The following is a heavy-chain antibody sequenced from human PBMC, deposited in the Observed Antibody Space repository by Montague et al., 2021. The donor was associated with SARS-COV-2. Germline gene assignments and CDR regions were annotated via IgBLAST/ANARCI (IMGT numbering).Heavy chain of an antibody. Sequence: SLRLSCAASGFTFSSYWMHWVRQAPGKGLVWVSRINSDGSSTSYADSVKGRFTISRDNAKNTLYLRMNSLRAEDTAVYYCAILAWISGVDPWGQGTLVTVSS. D-gene: IGHD5-12*01. J-gene: IGHJ5*02. CDR3: AILAWISGVDP. CDR2: INSDGSST. V-gene: IGHV3-74*01. CDR1: GFTFSSYW.